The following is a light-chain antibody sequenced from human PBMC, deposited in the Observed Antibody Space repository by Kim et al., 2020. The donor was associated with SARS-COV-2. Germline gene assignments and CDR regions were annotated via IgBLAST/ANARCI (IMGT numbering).Light chain of an antibody. CDR2: KAS. V-gene: IGKV1-5*03. CDR3: QQYHNFIT. Sequence: DIQMTQSPSSLSASVGDRVNITCRASQSINSWLAWYQQKPGKAPKLLLYKASSLESGVPSRFSGSGSGTEFTLTISSLQPDDFATYYCQQYHNFITFGQGTKVDFK. J-gene: IGKJ1*01. CDR1: QSINSW.